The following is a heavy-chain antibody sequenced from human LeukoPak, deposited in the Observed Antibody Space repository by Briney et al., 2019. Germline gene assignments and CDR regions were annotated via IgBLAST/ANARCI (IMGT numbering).Heavy chain of an antibody. Sequence: PSETLSLTSTVAGASISSYYWCWIRPPAGKGLEWFGRIYTSGSTNYNASLKSRVTMSVDTSKNQFSLKLSSVTAADTAVYYCARGGYYYDSSGYYAFDIWGQGTMVTVSS. CDR1: GASISSYY. V-gene: IGHV4-4*07. D-gene: IGHD3-22*01. CDR3: ARGGYYYDSSGYYAFDI. CDR2: IYTSGST. J-gene: IGHJ3*02.